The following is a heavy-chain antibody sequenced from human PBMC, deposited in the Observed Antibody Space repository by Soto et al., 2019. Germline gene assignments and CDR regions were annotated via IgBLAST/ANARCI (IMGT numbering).Heavy chain of an antibody. J-gene: IGHJ6*03. CDR1: GGSFSGYY. CDR2: INHSGST. CDR3: ARVQSPRSYYYYMDV. V-gene: IGHV4-34*01. Sequence: PSETLSLTCAVYGGSFSGYYWSWIRQPPGKGLEWIGEINHSGSTNYNPSLKSRVTISVDTSKNQFSLKLSSVTAADTAVYYCARVQSPRSYYYYMDVWGKGTTVTVSS.